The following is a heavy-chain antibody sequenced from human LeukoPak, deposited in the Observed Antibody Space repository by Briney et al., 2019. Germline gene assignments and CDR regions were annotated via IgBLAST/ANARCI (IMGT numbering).Heavy chain of an antibody. J-gene: IGHJ3*02. CDR1: GGSISSGGYY. CDR2: IYYSGST. Sequence: PSQTLSLTCAVSGGSISSGGYYWSWIRQPPGKGLEWIGYIYYSGSTNYNPSLKSRVTISVDTSKNQFSLKLSSVTAADTAVYYCARDLHYAFDIWGQGTMVTVSS. V-gene: IGHV4-61*08. CDR3: ARDLHYAFDI.